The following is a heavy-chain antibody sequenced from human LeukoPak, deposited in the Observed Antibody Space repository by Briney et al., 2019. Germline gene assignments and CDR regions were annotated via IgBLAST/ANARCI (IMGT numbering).Heavy chain of an antibody. D-gene: IGHD1-26*01. CDR2: TSGSGGTT. Sequence: GGSLRLSCAASGFTFSDYYMSWVRQAPGKGLEWVSLTSGSGGTTYYADSVKGRFTISRDNSRNTVHLQMNSLRDEDTAVYYCARRLGGANSFDYWGQGTLVTVSS. CDR1: GFTFSDYY. J-gene: IGHJ4*02. CDR3: ARRLGGANSFDY. V-gene: IGHV3-23*01.